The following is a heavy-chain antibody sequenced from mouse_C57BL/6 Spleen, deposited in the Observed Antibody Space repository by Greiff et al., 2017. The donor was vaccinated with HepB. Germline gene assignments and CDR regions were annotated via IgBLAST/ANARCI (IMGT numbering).Heavy chain of an antibody. V-gene: IGHV1-18*01. J-gene: IGHJ4*01. CDR2: INPNNGGT. Sequence: VQLKESGPELVKPGASVKIPCKASGYTFTDYNMDWVKQSHGKSLEWIGDINPNNGGTIYNQKFKGKATLTVDKSSSTAYMELRSLTSEDTAVYYCGRWLRGGYAMDYWGQGTSVTVSS. CDR1: GYTFTDYN. CDR3: GRWLRGGYAMDY. D-gene: IGHD2-2*01.